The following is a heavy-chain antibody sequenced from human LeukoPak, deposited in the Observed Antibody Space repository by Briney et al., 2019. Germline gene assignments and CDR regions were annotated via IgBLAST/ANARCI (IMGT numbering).Heavy chain of an antibody. CDR1: GGSMSSGDYY. Sequence: SETLSLTCTVSGGSMSSGDYYWSWNRQPPGKGLEWIGYIYYSGDTYYNPSLERRVTISVDTSKNQFSLTLNSVTAADTAVYYCARVRGYSGYDVLYFFDYWGQGTLATVSS. V-gene: IGHV4-30-4*08. J-gene: IGHJ4*02. CDR2: IYYSGDT. D-gene: IGHD5-12*01. CDR3: ARVRGYSGYDVLYFFDY.